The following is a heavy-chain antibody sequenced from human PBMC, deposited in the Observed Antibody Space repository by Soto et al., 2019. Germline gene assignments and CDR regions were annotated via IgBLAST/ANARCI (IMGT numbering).Heavy chain of an antibody. D-gene: IGHD3-22*01. V-gene: IGHV5-51*01. CDR1: GYSFTSYW. CDR2: IYPGDSDT. J-gene: IGHJ5*02. Sequence: LGESLKISCKGSGYSFTSYWIGWVRQMPGKGLEWMGIIYPGDSDTRYSPSFQGQVTISADKSISTAYLQWSSLKASDTAMYYCARTVFNYYDISGYLVPPNWFDPWGQGALVPVSS. CDR3: ARTVFNYYDISGYLVPPNWFDP.